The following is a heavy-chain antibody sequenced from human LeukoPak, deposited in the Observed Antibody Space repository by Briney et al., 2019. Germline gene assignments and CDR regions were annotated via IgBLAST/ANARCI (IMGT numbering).Heavy chain of an antibody. CDR1: GYTLTELS. CDR2: FDPEDGET. D-gene: IGHD2-2*01. CDR3: ATVPTYSTYQREAFDI. J-gene: IGHJ3*02. V-gene: IGHV1-24*01. Sequence: ASVKVSCKVSGYTLTELSMHWVRQAPGKGLEWMGGFDPEDGETIYAQKFQGRVTMTEDTSTDTAYMELSSLRSEDTAVYYCATVPTYSTYQREAFDIWGQGAMVTVSS.